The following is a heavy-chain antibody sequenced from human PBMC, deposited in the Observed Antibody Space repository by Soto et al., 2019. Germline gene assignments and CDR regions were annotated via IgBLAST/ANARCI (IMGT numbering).Heavy chain of an antibody. J-gene: IGHJ6*02. CDR1: GGTFSSYA. V-gene: IGHV1-69*12. CDR2: IIPIFGTA. Sequence: QVQLVQSGAEVKKPGSSVKVSCKASGGTFSSYAISWVRQAPGQGLEWLGGIIPIFGTANYAQKFQGRVTIPANESTSTDYMELSRLRSEDTAVYSCATTPPVGGYYYYGMDVWGQGTTVTVSS. CDR3: ATTPPVGGYYYYGMDV. D-gene: IGHD1-26*01.